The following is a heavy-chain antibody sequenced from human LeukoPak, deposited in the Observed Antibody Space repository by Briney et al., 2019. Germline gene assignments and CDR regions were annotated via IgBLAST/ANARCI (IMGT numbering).Heavy chain of an antibody. J-gene: IGHJ5*02. V-gene: IGHV3-23*01. CDR3: AKDRYSNYGNWFDP. CDR1: GFTFSNYA. D-gene: IGHD4-11*01. CDR2: ISGSGGST. Sequence: GGSLRLSCAASGFTFSNYAMKWVRQAPGKGLEWVSGISGSGGSTYYADSVKGRFNISRDNSKNTLYLQMISLRAEDTAVYYCAKDRYSNYGNWFDPWGQGTLVTVFS.